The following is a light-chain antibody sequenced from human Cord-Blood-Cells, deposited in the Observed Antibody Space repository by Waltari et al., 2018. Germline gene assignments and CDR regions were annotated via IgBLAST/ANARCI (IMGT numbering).Light chain of an antibody. J-gene: IGKJ4*01. V-gene: IGKV3-15*01. CDR2: GAS. CDR3: QQYNNWPPLT. CDR1: QSVSSN. Sequence: EIVMRQSPATLSVSPGARATISCRASQSVSSNLAWYQQKPGQAPRHLIYGASTRATGIPARFSGSGSGTEFTLTISSLQSEDFAVYYCQQYNNWPPLTFGGGTKVEIK.